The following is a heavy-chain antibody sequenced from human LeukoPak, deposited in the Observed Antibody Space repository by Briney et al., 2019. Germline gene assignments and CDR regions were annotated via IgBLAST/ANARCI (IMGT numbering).Heavy chain of an antibody. CDR3: ARSKSSTGSLDY. Sequence: SETLSLTCTVSGGSISTYYWSWIRQPPGKGLEWIGYIYYSGSTYYNPSLKSRVAMSVDSSKNQFSLKLSSVTAVDTAVYYCARSKSSTGSLDYWGQGTLVTVSS. D-gene: IGHD2-8*02. V-gene: IGHV4-59*04. CDR2: IYYSGST. CDR1: GGSISTYY. J-gene: IGHJ4*02.